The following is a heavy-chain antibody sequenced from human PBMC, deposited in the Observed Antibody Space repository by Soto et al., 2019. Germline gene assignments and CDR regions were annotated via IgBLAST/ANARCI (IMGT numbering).Heavy chain of an antibody. D-gene: IGHD3-9*01. CDR2: INHSGST. J-gene: IGHJ4*02. CDR3: ARLEGLATISYYFDF. Sequence: SETLSLTCAVYGGSFSGYYWSWIRQPPGKGLEWIGEINHSGSTNYNPSLKTRVTISVDNSMSQFSLKLNSVTAADSAVYFCARLEGLATISYYFDFWGPGALVTVSS. CDR1: GGSFSGYY. V-gene: IGHV4-34*01.